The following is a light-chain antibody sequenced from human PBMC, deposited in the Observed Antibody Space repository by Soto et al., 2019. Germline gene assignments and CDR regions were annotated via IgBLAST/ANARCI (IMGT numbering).Light chain of an antibody. V-gene: IGLV2-14*01. CDR2: EVS. Sequence: QSALAQPASVSGSPGQSITISCTGTSSDVGNYKYVSWYQQHPGKAPKLMIYEVSNRPSGVSNRFSGSKSGNTASLTISGLQAEDETEYYCFSHTSSGTYVFGTGTKVTVL. J-gene: IGLJ1*01. CDR1: SSDVGNYKY. CDR3: FSHTSSGTYV.